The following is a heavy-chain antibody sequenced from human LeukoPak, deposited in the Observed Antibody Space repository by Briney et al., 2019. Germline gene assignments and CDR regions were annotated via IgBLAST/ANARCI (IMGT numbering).Heavy chain of an antibody. CDR3: AREVFYYADC. J-gene: IGHJ4*02. V-gene: IGHV4-61*02. D-gene: IGHD3-10*01. CDR1: GGSINSDTYS. CDR2: IYTSGST. Sequence: SETLSLTCTVSGGSINSDTYSWSWIRQPAGKGLEWIGRIYTSGSTSYNPSLESRVTISVDTSNNQFSLKLSSVTAADTAVYYCAREVFYYADCWGQGTLVTVSS.